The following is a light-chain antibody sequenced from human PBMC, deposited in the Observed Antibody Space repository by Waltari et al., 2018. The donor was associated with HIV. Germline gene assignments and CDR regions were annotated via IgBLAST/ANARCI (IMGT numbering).Light chain of an antibody. CDR1: QGISNY. CDR2: GAS. CDR3: QKYNGAPWT. V-gene: IGKV1-27*01. J-gene: IGKJ1*01. Sequence: DIQMTQSPSSLSASVGDRVTITCRASQGISNYLAWYQHKVGKVPKLLIYGASTLQPGVPSRFSGSGSGTDFTLTISSLQPEDVATYYCQKYNGAPWTFGQGTKVEI.